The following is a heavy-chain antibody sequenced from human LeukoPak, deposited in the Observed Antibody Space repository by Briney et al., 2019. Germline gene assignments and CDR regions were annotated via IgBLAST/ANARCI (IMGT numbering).Heavy chain of an antibody. V-gene: IGHV1-2*02. CDR2: INPNSGGT. CDR1: GYTFTGYY. J-gene: IGHJ4*02. D-gene: IGHD3-10*01. Sequence: ASVKVFCKASGYTFTGYYMHWVRQAPGQGLEWMGWINPNSGGTNYAQKFQGRVTMTRDTSISTAYMELSGLRSDDTAVYYCARGELLWFGELSTSRKAFDYWGQGTLVTVSS. CDR3: ARGELLWFGELSTSRKAFDY.